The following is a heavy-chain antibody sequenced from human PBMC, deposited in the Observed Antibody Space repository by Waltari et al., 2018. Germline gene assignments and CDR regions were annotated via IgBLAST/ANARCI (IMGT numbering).Heavy chain of an antibody. V-gene: IGHV1-2*02. CDR1: GYTFTASY. J-gene: IGHJ4*02. Sequence: QVQLLQSETEVKKPGASVTVSCKASGYTFTASYIPWVRQTPGQGLEWMGWMSPKTGATNYAQKFQGRVTMTRDTSISTAYMELSRLTFDDTAVYYCARGGGQWVFYDYWGQGTLVTVAS. CDR3: ARGGGQWVFYDY. D-gene: IGHD1-26*01. CDR2: MSPKTGAT.